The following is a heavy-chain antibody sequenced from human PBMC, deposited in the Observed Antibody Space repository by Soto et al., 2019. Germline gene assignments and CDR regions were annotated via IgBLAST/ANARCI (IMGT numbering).Heavy chain of an antibody. V-gene: IGHV3-23*01. CDR3: AKDPLPTYCSGGSCYSSEQYNWFDP. CDR2: ISGSGGST. J-gene: IGHJ5*02. D-gene: IGHD2-15*01. CDR1: GFTFSSYA. Sequence: GGSLRLSCAASGFTFSSYAMSWVRQAPGKGLEWVSAISGSGGSTYYADSVKGRFTISRDNSKNTLYLQMNSLRAKDMAVYYCAKDPLPTYCSGGSCYSSEQYNWFDPWGQGTLVTVSS.